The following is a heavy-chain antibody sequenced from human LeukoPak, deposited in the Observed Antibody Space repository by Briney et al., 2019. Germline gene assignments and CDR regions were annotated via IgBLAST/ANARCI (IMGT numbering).Heavy chain of an antibody. CDR2: INSDGRST. CDR3: ASHSGYYYDSSGYELDY. J-gene: IGHJ4*02. D-gene: IGHD3-22*01. CDR1: GFTFSSYW. V-gene: IGHV3-74*01. Sequence: PGGSLRLSCAASGFTFSSYWMHWVRQAPGKGLVWVSRINSDGRSTSYADSVKGRFTISRDNAKNTLYLQMNSLRAEDTAVYYCASHSGYYYDSSGYELDYWGQGTLVTVSS.